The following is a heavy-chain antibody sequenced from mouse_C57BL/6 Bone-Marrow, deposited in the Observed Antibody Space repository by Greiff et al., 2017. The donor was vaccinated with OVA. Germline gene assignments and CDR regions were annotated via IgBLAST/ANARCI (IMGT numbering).Heavy chain of an antibody. CDR1: GFSFNTYA. CDR2: IRSKSNNYAT. J-gene: IGHJ2*01. D-gene: IGHD2-1*01. CDR3: VRQDGNYSLDY. V-gene: IGHV10-1*01. Sequence: VQLKESGGGLVQPKGSLKLSCAASGFSFNTYAMNWVRQAPGKGLEWVARIRSKSNNYATYYADSVKDRFTISRDDSESMLYLQMNNLKTEDTAMYYCVRQDGNYSLDYWGQGTTLTVSS.